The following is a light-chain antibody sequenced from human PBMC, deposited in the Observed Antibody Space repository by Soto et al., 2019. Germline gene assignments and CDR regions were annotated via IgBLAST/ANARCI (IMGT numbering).Light chain of an antibody. CDR2: DAS. J-gene: IGKJ1*01. CDR1: QSISSW. CDR3: QHYNSYSEA. Sequence: GDTVTIPCRASQSISSWLAWYQQKPGKAPKLLIYDASSLESGVPSRFSGSRYGTEFNLTISSLQTDDFATYYCQHYNSYSEAFGQGTKVDIK. V-gene: IGKV1-5*01.